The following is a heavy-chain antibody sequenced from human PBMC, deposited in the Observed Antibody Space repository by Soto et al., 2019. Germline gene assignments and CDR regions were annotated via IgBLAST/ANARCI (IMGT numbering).Heavy chain of an antibody. D-gene: IGHD3-22*01. CDR3: ARAITMIGSWFDP. CDR2: IIPIFGTA. V-gene: IGHV1-69*13. J-gene: IGHJ5*02. CDR1: GGTFSSYA. Sequence: SVKVSCKASGGTFSSYAIGWVRQAPGQGLEWMGGIIPIFGTANYAQKFQGRVTITADESTSTAYMELSSLRSEDTAVYYCARAITMIGSWFDPWGQGTLVTVSS.